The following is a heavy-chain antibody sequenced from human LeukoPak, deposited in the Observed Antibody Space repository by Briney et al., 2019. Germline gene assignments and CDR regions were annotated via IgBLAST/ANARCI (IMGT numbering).Heavy chain of an antibody. CDR2: ISSNSAHI. Sequence: GGSLRLFRAASGFSFSDYAMDWVRQAPGKGLEWVSAISSNSAHIYYADSVKGRFTISRDNAKSSVSLQMNSLRDDDTAVYYCARIFRYQLVDYYALDVWGQGTMVTVSS. D-gene: IGHD2-2*01. J-gene: IGHJ6*02. CDR1: GFSFSDYA. V-gene: IGHV3-21*01. CDR3: ARIFRYQLVDYYALDV.